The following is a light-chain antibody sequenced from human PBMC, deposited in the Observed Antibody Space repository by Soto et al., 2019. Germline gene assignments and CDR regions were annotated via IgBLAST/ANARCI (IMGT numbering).Light chain of an antibody. Sequence: EIMMTQSPVTLSVSPGERATLSCRARQRVNSNFAWYQQKPGQAPRPLIHEASIRATGIPARFSGSGSGTEFTLTISSLQSEDFAVYYCQQYKNWPPITFGQGTRLEI. CDR1: QRVNSN. CDR2: EAS. V-gene: IGKV3-15*01. J-gene: IGKJ5*01. CDR3: QQYKNWPPIT.